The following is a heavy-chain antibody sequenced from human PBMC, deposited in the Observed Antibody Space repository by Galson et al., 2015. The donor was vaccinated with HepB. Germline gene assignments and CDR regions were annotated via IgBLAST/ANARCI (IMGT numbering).Heavy chain of an antibody. V-gene: IGHV4-59*01. CDR2: IYYSGST. D-gene: IGHD3-22*01. Sequence: SETLSLTCTVSGGSIRSYYWSWIRQPPGKGLEWIGYIYYSGSTNYNPSLKSRVTISVDTSKNQFSLKLNSVTAADTAVYYCARLNSGYVSDDRDAFDIWGQGAMVTVSS. CDR3: ARLNSGYVSDDRDAFDI. CDR1: GGSIRSYY. J-gene: IGHJ3*02.